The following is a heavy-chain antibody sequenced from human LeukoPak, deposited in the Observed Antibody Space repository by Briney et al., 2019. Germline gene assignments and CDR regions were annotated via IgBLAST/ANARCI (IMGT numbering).Heavy chain of an antibody. CDR1: GGSFGSGDYY. CDR3: ARASSGSYSGPIYYYYYMDV. D-gene: IGHD1-26*01. Sequence: SETLSLTCTFSGGSFGSGDYYWRWIRQPPGKALEGIGCIYHSESIYDNASLKSRVTISLDTPKNQFSLKLSSVTAADTAVYYCARASSGSYSGPIYYYYYMDVWGKGTTVTVSS. CDR2: IYHSESI. V-gene: IGHV4-30-4*08. J-gene: IGHJ6*03.